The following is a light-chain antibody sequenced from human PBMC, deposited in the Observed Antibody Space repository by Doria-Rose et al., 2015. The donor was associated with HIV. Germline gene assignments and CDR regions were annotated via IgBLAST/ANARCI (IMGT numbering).Light chain of an antibody. CDR2: DDS. Sequence: PGPRPLIQDDSNRATGIPATFRCSGSGTDFTLTISSLEPEDYAVYFCQQRSNWPPIFTFGPGTKVDI. CDR3: QQRSNWPPIFT. V-gene: IGKV3-11*01. J-gene: IGKJ3*01.